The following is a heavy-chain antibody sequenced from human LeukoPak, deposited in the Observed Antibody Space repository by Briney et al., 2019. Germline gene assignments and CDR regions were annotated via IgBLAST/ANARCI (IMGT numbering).Heavy chain of an antibody. V-gene: IGHV4-4*07. D-gene: IGHD3-3*01. CDR3: ARSCLITIFGVVTPTGDAFDI. Sequence: KPSETLSLTCTVSGGSISSYYWSWIRQPAGKGLEWIGRIYTSGSTNYNPSLKSRVTISVDKSKNQFSLKLSSVTAADTAVYYCARSCLITIFGVVTPTGDAFDIWGQGTMVTVSS. CDR2: IYTSGST. J-gene: IGHJ3*02. CDR1: GGSISSYY.